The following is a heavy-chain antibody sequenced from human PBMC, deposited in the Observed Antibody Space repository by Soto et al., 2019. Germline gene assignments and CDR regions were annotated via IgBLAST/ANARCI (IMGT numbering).Heavy chain of an antibody. Sequence: QPPGKGLGWVGDIYYSGSTNYNPSLKSRVTISVDTSKNQFALKLSSVTAADTAVYYCARYAGPADSITMVRGGIIRRQSYYGMDVWGQGTTVTVSS. D-gene: IGHD3-10*01. V-gene: IGHV4-59*01. CDR2: IYYSGST. J-gene: IGHJ6*02. CDR3: ARYAGPADSITMVRGGIIRRQSYYGMDV.